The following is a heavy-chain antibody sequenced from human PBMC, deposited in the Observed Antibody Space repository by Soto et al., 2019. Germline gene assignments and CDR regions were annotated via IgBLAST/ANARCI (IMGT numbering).Heavy chain of an antibody. CDR1: GGSIISGGYS. V-gene: IGHV4-30-2*01. CDR2: IYHSGST. J-gene: IGHJ4*02. CDR3: ARGQGGGSYSFDY. Sequence: LSETLSLTCAVSGGSIISGGYSWILIRQPPGKGLEWIGYIYHSGSTYYNPSLKSRVTISVDRSKNQFSLKLSSVTAADTAVYYCARGQGGGSYSFDYWGQGTLVTVSS. D-gene: IGHD1-26*01.